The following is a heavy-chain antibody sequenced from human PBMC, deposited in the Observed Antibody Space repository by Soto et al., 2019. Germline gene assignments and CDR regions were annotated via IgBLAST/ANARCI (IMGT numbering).Heavy chain of an antibody. CDR1: GYTFYRYG. D-gene: IGHD3-22*01. CDR2: INPSNDNT. CDR3: ARDTEQDSNGYYLEWFDP. V-gene: IGHV1-18*01. J-gene: IGHJ5*02. Sequence: QVQLVQSGAEVKKAGASVKVSCKASGYTFYRYGITWVRQAPGQGLEWMGWINPSNDNTNYAQKFRGRVTMTTDASTSTAHMKLRSVKSDDTAVYYCARDTEQDSNGYYLEWFDPWGQGTLVTVSS.